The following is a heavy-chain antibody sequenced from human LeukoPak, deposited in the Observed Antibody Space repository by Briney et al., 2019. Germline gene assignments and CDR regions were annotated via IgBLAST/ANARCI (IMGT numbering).Heavy chain of an antibody. CDR2: IIPIFGTA. CDR3: ARTIVVVPAASGAAFDI. V-gene: IGHV1-69*01. D-gene: IGHD2-2*01. Sequence: ASVKVSCKASGGTFSSYAISWVRQAPGPGLEWMGGIIPIFGTANYAQKFQGRVTITADESTSTAYMELSSLSSEDTAVYYCARTIVVVPAASGAAFDIWGQGTMVTVSS. J-gene: IGHJ3*02. CDR1: GGTFSSYA.